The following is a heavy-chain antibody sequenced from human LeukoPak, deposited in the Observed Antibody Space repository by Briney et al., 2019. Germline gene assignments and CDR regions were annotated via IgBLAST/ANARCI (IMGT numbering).Heavy chain of an antibody. V-gene: IGHV4-39*01. CDR1: GGSISSSSYY. Sequence: SETLSLTCTVSGGSISSSSYYWGWIRQPPGKGLEWIGSIYYSGSTYYNPSLKSRVTISVDTSKNQFSLKLSSVTAADTAVYYCARHGEGGGWFDPWGQGTLVTVSS. CDR2: IYYSGST. CDR3: ARHGEGGGWFDP. D-gene: IGHD7-27*01. J-gene: IGHJ5*02.